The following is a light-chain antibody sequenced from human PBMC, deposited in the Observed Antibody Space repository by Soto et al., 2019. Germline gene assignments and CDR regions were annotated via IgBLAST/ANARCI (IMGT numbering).Light chain of an antibody. CDR3: QQYGSSPYT. V-gene: IGKV3-20*01. CDR1: QSVSSSY. J-gene: IGKJ1*01. CDR2: GVS. Sequence: EIVLTQSPGILSLSPGERATLSCRARQSVSSSYLAWYQQKPGQAPRLLIYGVSTRATGIPDRFSGSGSGTDCTLTISRLEPEDFAVYYCQQYGSSPYTFGQGTKVEIK.